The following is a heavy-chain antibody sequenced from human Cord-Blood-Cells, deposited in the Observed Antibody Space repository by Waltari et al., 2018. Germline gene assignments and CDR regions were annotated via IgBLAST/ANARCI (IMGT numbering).Heavy chain of an antibody. Sequence: QVQLQESGPGLVKPSQTLSLTCTVSGGSISSGGYYWSWIRQHPGKGLEWIGYIYYSGSTYYKPSLKSRVTISVDTSKNQFSLKLSSVTAADTAVYYCARLDDSSGYYFDYWGQGTLVTVSS. CDR3: ARLDDSSGYYFDY. D-gene: IGHD3-22*01. CDR2: IYYSGST. J-gene: IGHJ4*02. CDR1: GGSISSGGYY. V-gene: IGHV4-31*03.